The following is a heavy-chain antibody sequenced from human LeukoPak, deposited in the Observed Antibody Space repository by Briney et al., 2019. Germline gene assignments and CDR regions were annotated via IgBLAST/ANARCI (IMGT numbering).Heavy chain of an antibody. D-gene: IGHD3-22*01. Sequence: GASVKVSCKASGYTFTSYGISWVRQAPGQGLEGMGWISAYNGNTNYAQKLQGRVTMTTDTSTSTAYMELRSLRSDDTAVYYCARDDLGGYTNNYHYYYMDVWGKGTTVTVSS. CDR3: ARDDLGGYTNNYHYYYMDV. J-gene: IGHJ6*03. CDR2: ISAYNGNT. V-gene: IGHV1-18*01. CDR1: GYTFTSYG.